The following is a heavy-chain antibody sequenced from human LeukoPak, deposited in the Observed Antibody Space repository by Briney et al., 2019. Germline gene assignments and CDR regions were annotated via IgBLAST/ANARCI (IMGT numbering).Heavy chain of an antibody. J-gene: IGHJ4*02. V-gene: IGHV4-59*01. D-gene: IGHD3-10*01. CDR1: GGSISSYY. CDR3: ARSEILLWFGEFHVPSPVVY. CDR2: IYYSGST. Sequence: SETLSLTCTVSGGSISSYYWSWIRQPPGKGLEWIGYIYYSGSTNYNPSLKSRVTISVDTSKNQFSLKLSSVTAADTAVYYCARSEILLWFGEFHVPSPVVYWGQGTLVTVSS.